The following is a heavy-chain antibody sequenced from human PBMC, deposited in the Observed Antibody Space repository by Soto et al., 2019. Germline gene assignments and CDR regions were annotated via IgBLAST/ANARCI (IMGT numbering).Heavy chain of an antibody. CDR2: VSAGGAMT. CDR1: GFTFSSYA. V-gene: IGHV3-23*01. J-gene: IGHJ6*02. Sequence: DVQLLESGGHLVQPGGSLRLSCAASGFTFSSYAMSWVRQAPGKGLEWVSCVSAGGAMTYYADSVKGRFTISSDNSNNPLFVQKNGLRISDTPLKYCARAEVGVSGSPASDYHSGLDIWGQGTTVTDS. CDR3: ARAEVGVSGSPASDYHSGLDI. D-gene: IGHD2-21*02.